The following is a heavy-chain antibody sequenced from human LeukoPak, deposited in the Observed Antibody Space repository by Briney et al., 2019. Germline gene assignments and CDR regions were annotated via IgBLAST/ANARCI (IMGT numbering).Heavy chain of an antibody. D-gene: IGHD2-2*01. CDR3: ARVVVVPAAIGSYYYYYMDV. CDR2: ISAYNGNT. V-gene: IGHV1-18*04. Sequence: ASVKVSCKASGYTFTSYGISWVRRAPGQGLEWMGWISAYNGNTNYAQKLQGRVTMTTDTSTSTAYMELRSLRSDDTAVYYCARVVVVPAAIGSYYYYYMDVWGKGTTVTVSS. CDR1: GYTFTSYG. J-gene: IGHJ6*03.